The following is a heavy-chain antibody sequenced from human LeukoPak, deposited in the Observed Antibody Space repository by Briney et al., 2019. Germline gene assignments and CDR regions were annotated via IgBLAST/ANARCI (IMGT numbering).Heavy chain of an antibody. Sequence: GGSLRLSCAASGFTFSNYWMSWVRQAPGKGLEWVAVISYDGSNKYYADSVKGRFTISRDNSKNTLYLQMNSLRIEDTAVYYCGRGSVGFGELNYWGQGTLVTVSS. CDR2: ISYDGSNK. D-gene: IGHD3-10*01. J-gene: IGHJ4*02. CDR1: GFTFSNYW. CDR3: GRGSVGFGELNY. V-gene: IGHV3-30-3*01.